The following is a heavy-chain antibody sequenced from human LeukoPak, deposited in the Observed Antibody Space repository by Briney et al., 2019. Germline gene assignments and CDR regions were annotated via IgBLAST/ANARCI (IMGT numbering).Heavy chain of an antibody. CDR2: IRSDGTDK. CDR1: GFIFITYC. Sequence: GGSLRLSCAASGFIFITYCIHWVRQAPGKWLEWVAFIRSDGTDKSYAGSVMGRFTISRYNSKNTLYLQMNTLRAEDTAVYYCGKHDSISDFWGQGTVVTVSS. J-gene: IGHJ4*02. CDR3: GKHDSISDF. D-gene: IGHD3-22*01. V-gene: IGHV3-30*02.